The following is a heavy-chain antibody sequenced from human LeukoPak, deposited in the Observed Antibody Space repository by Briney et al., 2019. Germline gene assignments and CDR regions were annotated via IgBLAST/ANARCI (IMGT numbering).Heavy chain of an antibody. D-gene: IGHD2-2*01. CDR2: IYTSGST. CDR3: ARDHRAIVPAAMGTWFDP. CDR1: GGSISSGSYY. Sequence: SETLSLTCTVSGGSISSGSYYWSWIRQPAGKGLEWIGRIYTSGSTNYNPSLKSRVTISVDTSKNQFSLKLSSVTAADTAVYYCARDHRAIVPAAMGTWFDPWGQGTLVTVSS. V-gene: IGHV4-61*02. J-gene: IGHJ5*02.